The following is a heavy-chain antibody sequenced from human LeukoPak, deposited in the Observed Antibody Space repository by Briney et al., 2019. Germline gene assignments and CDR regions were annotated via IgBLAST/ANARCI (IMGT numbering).Heavy chain of an antibody. Sequence: KAGGSLRLSCAASGFTFSSYSMNWVRQAPGKGLEWVSSISSSSSYIYYADSVKGRFTISRDNAKNSLYLQMNSLRAEDTAMYYCARARIAAAGFDYWGQGTLVTVSS. D-gene: IGHD6-13*01. CDR2: ISSSSSYI. CDR1: GFTFSSYS. CDR3: ARARIAAAGFDY. V-gene: IGHV3-21*01. J-gene: IGHJ4*02.